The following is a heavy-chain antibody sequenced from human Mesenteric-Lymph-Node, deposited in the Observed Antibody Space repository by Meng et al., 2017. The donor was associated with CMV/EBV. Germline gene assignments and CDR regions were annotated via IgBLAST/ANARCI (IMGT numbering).Heavy chain of an antibody. CDR2: VHYSGST. J-gene: IGHJ6*02. CDR1: SSSGDYY. CDR3: AREKKCSRSSCSYGMDV. V-gene: IGHV4-31*02. D-gene: IGHD2-2*01. Sequence: SSSGDYYWSWIRQHPGKGLEWIGYVHYSGSTYYNPSLKSRVTISLDTSKNQFSLKLGSVTAADTAVYYCAREKKCSRSSCSYGMDVWGQGTTVTVSS.